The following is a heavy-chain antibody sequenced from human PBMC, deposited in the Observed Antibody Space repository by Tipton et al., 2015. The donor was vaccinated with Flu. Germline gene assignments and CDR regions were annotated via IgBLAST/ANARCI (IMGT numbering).Heavy chain of an antibody. D-gene: IGHD4-11*01. CDR3: ARRDYSNYVSEPKNWFDP. CDR2: ISSTGRT. V-gene: IGHV4-61*02. J-gene: IGHJ5*02. CDR1: GDSMNGGSYY. Sequence: LRLSCAVSGDSMNGGSYYWNWIRQPAGKGLEWIGRISSTGRTSYNASLEGRVAIQVDTSKSQFSLRLTSVTAADTAVYYCARRDYSNYVSEPKNWFDPWGQGTLVTVSS.